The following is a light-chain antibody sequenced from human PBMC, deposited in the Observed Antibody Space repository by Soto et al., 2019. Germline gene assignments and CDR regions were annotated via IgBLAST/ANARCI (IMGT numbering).Light chain of an antibody. CDR2: DAS. CDR3: QPRIQWPPVT. Sequence: PGERATLSCRASPSVSNSLAWYQHKPGQAPRLLISDASNRATCVPTRFSGSGSGTDFTLTISSQEPEDFAVYYCQPRIQWPPVTFGGGTRAEIK. J-gene: IGKJ4*02. V-gene: IGKV3-11*01. CDR1: PSVSNS.